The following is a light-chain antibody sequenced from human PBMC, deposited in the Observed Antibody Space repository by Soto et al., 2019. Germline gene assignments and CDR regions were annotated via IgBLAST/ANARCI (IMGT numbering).Light chain of an antibody. Sequence: QSVLTQPPSVSGAPGQRVTISCTGSSSNIGAGYDVHWYQQLPGTAPKLLMFANSNRPSGVPDRFSGSKSGTSASLAITGLQAEDEAEYYCQSYDSSLSGYVFGTGTKLTVL. V-gene: IGLV1-40*01. J-gene: IGLJ1*01. CDR2: ANS. CDR1: SSNIGAGYD. CDR3: QSYDSSLSGYV.